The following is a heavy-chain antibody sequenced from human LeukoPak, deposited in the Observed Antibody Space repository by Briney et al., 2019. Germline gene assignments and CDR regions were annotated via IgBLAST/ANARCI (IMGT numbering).Heavy chain of an antibody. Sequence: RGTLRLSCAASGFTFSSYGMHWVRQAPGKGLEWVAVIWYDGSNKYYAASPKGRFTTSSDNSKNTLYLQMNSLGAEDTAVYYCAREWRFFDYGGTFGYWGRGTLVSVSS. CDR1: GFTFSSYG. CDR3: AREWRFFDYGGTFGY. J-gene: IGHJ4*02. CDR2: IWYDGSNK. V-gene: IGHV3-33*01. D-gene: IGHD4-23*01.